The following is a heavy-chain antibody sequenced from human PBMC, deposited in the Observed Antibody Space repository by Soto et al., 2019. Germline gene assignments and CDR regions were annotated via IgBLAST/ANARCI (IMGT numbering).Heavy chain of an antibody. V-gene: IGHV4-30-4*01. Sequence: PSETRSLTCTVSGGSISSGDYYWSWSRQPPGKGLEWIGYIYYSGSTYYNPSLKSRVTISVDTSKNQFSLKLSSVTAADTAVYYCARVEYGSGSLWFDPWGQGTLVTVSS. CDR3: ARVEYGSGSLWFDP. J-gene: IGHJ5*02. CDR2: IYYSGST. D-gene: IGHD3-10*01. CDR1: GGSISSGDYY.